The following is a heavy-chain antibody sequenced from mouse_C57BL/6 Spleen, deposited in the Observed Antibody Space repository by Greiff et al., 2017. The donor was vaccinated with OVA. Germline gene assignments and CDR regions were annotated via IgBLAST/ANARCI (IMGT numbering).Heavy chain of an antibody. D-gene: IGHD3-1*01. CDR1: GYTFTSYW. CDR3: ARSGYSWCAY. J-gene: IGHJ3*01. V-gene: IGHV1-69*01. CDR2: IDPSDSYT. Sequence: QVQLQQPGAELVMPGASVKLSCKASGYTFTSYWMHWVKQRPGQGLEWIGEIDPSDSYTNYNQKFKGKSTLTVDKSSSTAYMQLSSLTSEDSAVYYCARSGYSWCAYWGQGTLVTVSA.